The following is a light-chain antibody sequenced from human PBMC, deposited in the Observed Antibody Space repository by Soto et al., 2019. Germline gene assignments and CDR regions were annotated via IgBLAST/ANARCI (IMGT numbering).Light chain of an antibody. CDR1: QSISSW. V-gene: IGKV1-5*03. CDR2: KAS. J-gene: IGKJ1*01. CDR3: QQYHTYYRT. Sequence: DIQMTQSPSTLSASVGDRVTITCRASQSISSWLAWYQQKPGKAPKLPIYKASSLESGVPSRFSGSGYGTEFTITISSPQPDDFPSYYSQQYHTYYRTLGQGNKVDIK.